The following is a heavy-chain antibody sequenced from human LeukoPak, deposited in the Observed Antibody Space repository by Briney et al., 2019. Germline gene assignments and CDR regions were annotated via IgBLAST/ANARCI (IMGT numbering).Heavy chain of an antibody. CDR3: ASPPLPGGGYYPYDAFDI. D-gene: IGHD3-22*01. CDR2: ISSSSSTI. V-gene: IGHV3-48*01. CDR1: GFTFSSCA. J-gene: IGHJ3*02. Sequence: PGGSLRLSCAASGFTFSSCAMNWVRQAPGKGLEWVSYISSSSSTIYYADSVRGRFTISRDNAKNSLYLQMNSLRAEDTAVYYCASPPLPGGGYYPYDAFDIWGQGTMVTVSS.